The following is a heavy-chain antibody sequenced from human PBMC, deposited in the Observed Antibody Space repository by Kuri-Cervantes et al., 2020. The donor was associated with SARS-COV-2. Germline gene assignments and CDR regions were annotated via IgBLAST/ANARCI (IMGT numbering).Heavy chain of an antibody. CDR3: ARARPHRQGSYEIFDY. Sequence: GESLKISCAASGFTFSSYAMSWVRQAPGKGLEWVAVISYDGSNKYYADSVKGRFTISRDNSKNTLYLQMNSLRAEDTAVYYCARARPHRQGSYEIFDYWGQGTRVTVSS. J-gene: IGHJ4*02. V-gene: IGHV3-30*04. CDR2: ISYDGSNK. CDR1: GFTFSSYA. D-gene: IGHD1-26*01.